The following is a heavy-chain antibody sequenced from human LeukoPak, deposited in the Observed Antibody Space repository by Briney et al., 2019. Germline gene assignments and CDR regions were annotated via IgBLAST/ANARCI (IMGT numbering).Heavy chain of an antibody. V-gene: IGHV3-48*02. CDR3: ARIGDWSG. CDR2: ISISGGTI. Sequence: EGSLRLSCAASGFTFSSYTMTWVRQAPGKGLEWLSCISISGGTIFYADSVKGRFTTSRDNAKNSLYLQMNSLRDEDTAVYYCARIGDWSGWGQGTLVTVSS. J-gene: IGHJ4*02. D-gene: IGHD2-21*02. CDR1: GFTFSSYT.